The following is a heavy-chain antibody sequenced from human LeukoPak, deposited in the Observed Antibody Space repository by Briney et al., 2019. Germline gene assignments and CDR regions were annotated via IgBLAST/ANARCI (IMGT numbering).Heavy chain of an antibody. CDR3: ATLNYYDSSGYYSGYFDY. D-gene: IGHD3-22*01. CDR2: INHSGST. V-gene: IGHV4-34*01. Sequence: PSETLSLTCAVYGGSFSGYYWSWIRQPPGKGLEWIGEINHSGSTNYNPSLKSQVTISVDTSKNQFSLKLSSVTAADTAVYYCATLNYYDSSGYYSGYFDYWGQGTLVTVSS. J-gene: IGHJ4*02. CDR1: GGSFSGYY.